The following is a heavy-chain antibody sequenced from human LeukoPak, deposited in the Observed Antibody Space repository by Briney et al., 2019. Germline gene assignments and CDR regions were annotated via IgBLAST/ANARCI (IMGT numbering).Heavy chain of an antibody. D-gene: IGHD3-22*01. CDR2: INSDGSST. V-gene: IGHV3-74*01. CDR1: GFTFSSYW. Sequence: GGSLRLSCAASGFTFSSYWMHWVRQAPGKGLVWVPRINSDGSSTSYADSVKGRFTISRDNAKNTLYLQMNSLRAEDTAVYYCARFRSVRSAFDIWGQGTMVTVSS. CDR3: ARFRSVRSAFDI. J-gene: IGHJ3*02.